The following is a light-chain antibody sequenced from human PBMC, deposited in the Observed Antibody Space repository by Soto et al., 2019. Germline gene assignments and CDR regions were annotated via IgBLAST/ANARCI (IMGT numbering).Light chain of an antibody. CDR1: QSILYSSNNKER. V-gene: IGKV4-1*01. CDR2: WAS. CDR3: QQYYSTPLT. Sequence: DIVLTQSPDSLAVSLGERATINCKSSQSILYSSNNKERLAWYQQKPGQPPNLLIYWASTRESGVPDRFSGSGAGTDFTLTISSLQAEDWAVYFCQQYYSTPLTFGQGTRLEIK. J-gene: IGKJ5*01.